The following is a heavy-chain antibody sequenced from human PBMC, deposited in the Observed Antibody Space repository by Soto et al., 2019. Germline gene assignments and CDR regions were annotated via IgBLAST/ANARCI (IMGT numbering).Heavy chain of an antibody. CDR1: GFTFSDYN. J-gene: IGHJ3*02. CDR3: ARSSGGGYDYASDI. Sequence: EVQLVESGGGLVKPGGSLRLSCAASGFTFSDYNMNWVRQAPGKGLEWVSSITYSSSYIYYADSVKGRFTISRDNAKNSLSLQMSNHRAEDTAVYYCARSSGGGYDYASDIWGQGTMVAVSS. D-gene: IGHD5-12*01. V-gene: IGHV3-21*02. CDR2: ITYSSSYI.